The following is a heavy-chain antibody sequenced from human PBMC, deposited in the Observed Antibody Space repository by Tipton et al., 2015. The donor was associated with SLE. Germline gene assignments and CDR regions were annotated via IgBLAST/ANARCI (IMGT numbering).Heavy chain of an antibody. Sequence: TLSLTCTVSGASMNGGGHFWTWLRQHPGKGLEWIGYIYYTGSTYYNPSLESRLTMSVDTSENKFSLKLSSVTAADTAIYYCACGNQPLNDAFDIWGQGTMVTVSP. CDR2: IYYTGST. CDR3: ACGNQPLNDAFDI. D-gene: IGHD2-21*01. J-gene: IGHJ3*02. CDR1: GASMNGGGHF. V-gene: IGHV4-31*03.